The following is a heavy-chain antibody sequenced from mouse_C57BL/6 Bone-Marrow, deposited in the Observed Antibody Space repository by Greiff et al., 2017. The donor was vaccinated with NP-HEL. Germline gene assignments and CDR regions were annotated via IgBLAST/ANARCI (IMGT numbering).Heavy chain of an antibody. J-gene: IGHJ3*01. Sequence: QVQLQQPGAELVKPGASVKLSCKASGYTFTSYWMQWVKQRPGQGLEWIGEIDPSDSYTNYNQKFKGKATLTVDTSSSTAYMQLSSLTSEDSAVYYCERDGIYYGYDAWFAYGDQGNLVTVSA. D-gene: IGHD2-2*01. CDR3: ERDGIYYGYDAWFAY. CDR2: IDPSDSYT. V-gene: IGHV1-50*01. CDR1: GYTFTSYW.